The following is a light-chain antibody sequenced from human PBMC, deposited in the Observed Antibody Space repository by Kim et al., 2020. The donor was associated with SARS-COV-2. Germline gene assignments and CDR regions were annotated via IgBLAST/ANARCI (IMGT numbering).Light chain of an antibody. CDR3: QTWGTGIQGV. CDR1: SGHSSYA. V-gene: IGLV4-69*01. Sequence: QLVLTQSPSASASLGVSVKLTCTLSSGHSSYAIAWHQQQPEKGPRYLMKLNSDGSHSKGDGIPDRFSGSSSGAERYLTISSLQSEDEADYYCQTWGTGIQGVFGGGTKLTVL. J-gene: IGLJ3*02. CDR2: LNSDGSH.